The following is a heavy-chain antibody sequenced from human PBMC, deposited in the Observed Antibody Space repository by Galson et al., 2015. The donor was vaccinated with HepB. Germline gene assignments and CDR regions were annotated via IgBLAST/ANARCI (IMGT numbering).Heavy chain of an antibody. V-gene: IGHV3-23*01. J-gene: IGHJ6*02. D-gene: IGHD3-10*02. Sequence: SLRLSCAASGLTFTCYAMSWVRQAPGKGLEWVSGIIGSGGSTYYADSVEGRFTISRDNSKNTLFLQMNNVRAEDTAVYYCAKRRGRMFQFSNHYSYYAMDVGGQGTTVPVSS. CDR3: AKRRGRMFQFSNHYSYYAMDV. CDR2: IIGSGGST. CDR1: GLTFTCYA.